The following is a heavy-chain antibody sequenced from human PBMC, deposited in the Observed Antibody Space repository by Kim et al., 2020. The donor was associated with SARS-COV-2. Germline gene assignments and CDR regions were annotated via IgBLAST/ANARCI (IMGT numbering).Heavy chain of an antibody. CDR1: GFTFSSYS. J-gene: IGHJ4*02. D-gene: IGHD3-3*01. CDR3: ARDPIGVVPYFDY. V-gene: IGHV3-48*04. CDR2: ISSSSSTI. Sequence: GGSLRLSCAASGFTFSSYSMNWVRQAPGKGLEWVSYISSSSSTIYYADSVKGRFTISRDNAKNSLYLQMNSLRAEDTAVYYCARDPIGVVPYFDYWGQGTLVTVSS.